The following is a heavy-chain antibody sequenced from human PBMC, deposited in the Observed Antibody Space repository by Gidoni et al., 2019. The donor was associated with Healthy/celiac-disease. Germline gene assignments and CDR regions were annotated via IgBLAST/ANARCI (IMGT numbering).Heavy chain of an antibody. J-gene: IGHJ6*02. CDR2: IYYSGST. Sequence: QVHLQESGPGLVKPSQTLSLTCTVSGGSISSGGYYWSWIRQNPGKGLEWIGYIYYSGSTYYNPSLKSRVTISVDTSKNQFSLKLSSVTASDTAVYYCARDSYYYGSGRHYYYGMDVWGQGTTVTVSS. CDR1: GGSISSGGYY. D-gene: IGHD3-10*01. V-gene: IGHV4-31*03. CDR3: ARDSYYYGSGRHYYYGMDV.